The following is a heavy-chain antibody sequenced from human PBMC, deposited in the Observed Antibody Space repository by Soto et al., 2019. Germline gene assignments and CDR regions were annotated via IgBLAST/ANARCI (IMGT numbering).Heavy chain of an antibody. D-gene: IGHD6-19*01. V-gene: IGHV1-58*01. Sequence: SVTVSCKASGFTFTSSAVHWVQQARGQRLEWIGWIVVGSGNTNYAQKFQERVTITRDMSTSTAYMELSSLRSEDTAVYYCAAGGSGDWFDPWGQGTLVTVSS. CDR3: AAGGSGDWFDP. CDR2: IVVGSGNT. J-gene: IGHJ5*02. CDR1: GFTFTSSA.